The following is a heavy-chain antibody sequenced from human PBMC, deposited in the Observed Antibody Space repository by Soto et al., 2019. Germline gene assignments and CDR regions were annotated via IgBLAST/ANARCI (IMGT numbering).Heavy chain of an antibody. V-gene: IGHV3-21*01. Sequence: EVQLVESGGGLVKPGGSLRLSCAASGFTFSSYSMNWVRQAPGKGLEWVSSISSSSSYIYYADSVKGRFTISRDNANNSLYLQMNSLRAEDTAVYYCARVFQKSSASYSYYYYMDVWGKGTTVTVSS. D-gene: IGHD6-6*01. CDR1: GFTFSSYS. J-gene: IGHJ6*03. CDR3: ARVFQKSSASYSYYYYMDV. CDR2: ISSSSSYI.